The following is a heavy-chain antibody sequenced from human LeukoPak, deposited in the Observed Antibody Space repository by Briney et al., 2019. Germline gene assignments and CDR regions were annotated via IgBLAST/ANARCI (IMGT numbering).Heavy chain of an antibody. CDR2: IYYSGST. V-gene: IGHV4-59*01. D-gene: IGHD3-16*01. Sequence: SETLSLTCTASGGSMSGFFWTWIRQPPGRVLEWIGYIYYSGSTNYNPSLKSRVTISVDTSKNQFSLKLSSVTAADTAVYYCAREGSSVYDYVWGSYTPNYFDYWGQGTLVTVSS. CDR3: AREGSSVYDYVWGSYTPNYFDY. J-gene: IGHJ4*02. CDR1: GGSMSGFF.